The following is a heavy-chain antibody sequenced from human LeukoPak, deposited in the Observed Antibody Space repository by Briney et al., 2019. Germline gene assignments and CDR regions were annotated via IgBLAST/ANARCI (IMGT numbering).Heavy chain of an antibody. D-gene: IGHD4-17*01. CDR2: ISSNGGST. Sequence: GGSLRLSCAASGFTFSRYAMHWVRQAPGKGLEYVSAISSNGGSTYYANSVKGRFTISRHNSKNTLYLQMGRLRAEDMAVYYCARGGTYMTTVTPFEYWGQGTLVTVSS. V-gene: IGHV3-64*01. CDR1: GFTFSRYA. CDR3: ARGGTYMTTVTPFEY. J-gene: IGHJ4*02.